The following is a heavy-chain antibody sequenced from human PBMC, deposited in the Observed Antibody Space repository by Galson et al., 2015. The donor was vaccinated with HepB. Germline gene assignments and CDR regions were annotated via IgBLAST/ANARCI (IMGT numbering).Heavy chain of an antibody. Sequence: SLRLSCAASGFTLSSYAMHWVRQAPGKGLEYVSAISSNGGSTYYADSVKGRFTISRDNSKNTLYLQMSSLRAEDTAVYYCVVEVATRRNYYFDYWGQGTLVTVSS. V-gene: IGHV3-64D*06. J-gene: IGHJ4*02. D-gene: IGHD5-24*01. CDR1: GFTLSSYA. CDR2: ISSNGGST. CDR3: VVEVATRRNYYFDY.